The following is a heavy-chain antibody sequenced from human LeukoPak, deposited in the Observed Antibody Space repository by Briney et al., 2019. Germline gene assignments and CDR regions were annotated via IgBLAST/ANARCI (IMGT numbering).Heavy chain of an antibody. Sequence: SETQSLTCTVSGGSISSYYWSWIRQPPGKGLEWIGYIYYSGSTNYNPSLKSRVTISVDTSKNQFSLKLSSVTAADTAVYYCARGYSYGYADYWGQGTLVTVSS. CDR1: GGSISSYY. J-gene: IGHJ4*02. D-gene: IGHD5-18*01. V-gene: IGHV4-59*01. CDR2: IYYSGST. CDR3: ARGYSYGYADY.